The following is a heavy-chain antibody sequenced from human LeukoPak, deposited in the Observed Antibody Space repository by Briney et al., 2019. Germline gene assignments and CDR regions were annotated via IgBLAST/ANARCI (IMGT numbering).Heavy chain of an antibody. Sequence: GGSLRLSCAASGFTFSSYAMSWVRQAPGKGLEWISYITSDTRTIYYADSVRGRFTISRDNTKKSSYLQMNSLTADDTAVYYCARSVEGHFDYWGQGALVTVS. J-gene: IGHJ4*02. V-gene: IGHV3-48*04. CDR3: ARSVEGHFDY. D-gene: IGHD1-1*01. CDR2: ITSDTRTI. CDR1: GFTFSSYA.